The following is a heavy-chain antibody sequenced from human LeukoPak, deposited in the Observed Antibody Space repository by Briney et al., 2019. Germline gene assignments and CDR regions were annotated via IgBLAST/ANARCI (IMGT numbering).Heavy chain of an antibody. V-gene: IGHV3-7*01. CDR3: ARDPTQSSSGYHY. J-gene: IGHJ4*02. CDR1: GFIFSNYW. D-gene: IGHD3-22*01. Sequence: GGSLRLSCTASGFIFSNYWMSWVRQAPGKGLEWVANINQDGSEKHCVDSLKGRLTISRDNAKNSLYLQMNSLRADDTAVYYCARDPTQSSSGYHYRGQGTLVTVSS. CDR2: INQDGSEK.